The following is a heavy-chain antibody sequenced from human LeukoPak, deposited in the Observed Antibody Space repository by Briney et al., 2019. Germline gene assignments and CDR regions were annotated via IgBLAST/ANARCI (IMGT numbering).Heavy chain of an antibody. CDR3: ARHVRYYYDSSGYLDY. D-gene: IGHD3-22*01. CDR1: GGSISSSSYY. CDR2: IYYSGST. J-gene: IGHJ4*02. Sequence: SETLSLTCTVSGGSISSSSYYWGWIRQPPGKGLEWIGSIYYSGSTSYNPSFKSRVTISVDTSKNQFSLKLSSVTAADTAVYYCARHVRYYYDSSGYLDYWGQGTLVTVSS. V-gene: IGHV4-39*01.